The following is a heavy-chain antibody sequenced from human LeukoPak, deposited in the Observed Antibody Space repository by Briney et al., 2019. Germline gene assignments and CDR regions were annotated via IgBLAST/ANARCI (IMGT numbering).Heavy chain of an antibody. CDR1: GFTFSGSA. Sequence: GGSLRLSCAASGFTFSGSAMHWVRQASGRGLEWVGRIRSKPNSYATAYAASVTGRFTISRDDSKNTAYLQMNSLKTEDTAVYYCWSGLDYWGQGILVTVSS. J-gene: IGHJ4*02. D-gene: IGHD3-3*01. CDR3: WSGLDY. V-gene: IGHV3-73*01. CDR2: IRSKPNSYAT.